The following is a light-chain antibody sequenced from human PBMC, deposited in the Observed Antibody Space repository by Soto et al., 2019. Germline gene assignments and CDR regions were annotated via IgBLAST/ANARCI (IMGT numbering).Light chain of an antibody. V-gene: IGLV1-40*01. Sequence: QFVLTQPPSESGAPGQRVTISCTGSSSNIGAGYDVHWYQQLPGTAPKLLIYGDNNRPSGVPDRFSGSKSGTSASLAITGLQAEDEADYYCQSYDSSLSAWVFGGGTKLTVL. J-gene: IGLJ3*02. CDR2: GDN. CDR1: SSNIGAGYD. CDR3: QSYDSSLSAWV.